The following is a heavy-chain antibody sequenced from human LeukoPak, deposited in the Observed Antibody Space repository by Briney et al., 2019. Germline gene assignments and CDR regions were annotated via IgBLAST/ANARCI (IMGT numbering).Heavy chain of an antibody. D-gene: IGHD5-18*01. J-gene: IGHJ6*03. CDR1: GYTFTGYY. Sequence: ASVKVSCKASGYTFTGYYMHWVRQAPGQGLEWMGWINPNSGGTNYAQKFQGRVTMTRDTSISTAYMELSRLRSDDTAVYYCARGVWLLKGYYYYYMDVWGKGTTVTISS. CDR3: ARGVWLLKGYYYYYMDV. V-gene: IGHV1-2*02. CDR2: INPNSGGT.